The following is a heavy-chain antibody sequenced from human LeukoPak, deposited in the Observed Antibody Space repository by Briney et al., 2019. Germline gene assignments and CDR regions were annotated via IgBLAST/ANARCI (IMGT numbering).Heavy chain of an antibody. J-gene: IGHJ4*02. CDR2: IFSNDEK. CDR1: GFSLSNARMG. CDR3: ARIATRDGYNRYYFDY. Sequence: SGPVLVKPTETLTLTCTVSGFSLSNARMGVSWIRQPPGKALEWLAHIFSNDEKSYSTSLKSRLTISKDTSKSQVVLTMTNMDPVDTATYYCARIATRDGYNRYYFDYWGQGTLVTVSS. D-gene: IGHD5-24*01. V-gene: IGHV2-26*01.